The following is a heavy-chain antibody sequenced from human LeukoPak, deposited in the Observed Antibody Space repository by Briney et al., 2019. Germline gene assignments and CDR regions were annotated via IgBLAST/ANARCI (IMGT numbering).Heavy chain of an antibody. V-gene: IGHV1-3*01. Sequence: KFQGRVTITRDTSASTAYTELSSLRSEDTAVYYCARVATWYGMDVWGQGTTVTVSS. J-gene: IGHJ6*02. D-gene: IGHD5-12*01. CDR3: ARVATWYGMDV.